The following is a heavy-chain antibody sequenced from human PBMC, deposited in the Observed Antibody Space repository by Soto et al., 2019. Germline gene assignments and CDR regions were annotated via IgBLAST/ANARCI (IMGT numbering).Heavy chain of an antibody. CDR2: IYYSGST. Sequence: SETLSLTCTVSGGSISSYYWSGIRQPPGKGLEWIGYIYYSGSTNYNPSLKSRVTISVDTSKNQFSLKLSSVTAADTAVYYCARAPINDGNWYFDLWGRGTLVTV. CDR1: GGSISSYY. CDR3: ARAPINDGNWYFDL. J-gene: IGHJ2*01. V-gene: IGHV4-59*12. D-gene: IGHD1-1*01.